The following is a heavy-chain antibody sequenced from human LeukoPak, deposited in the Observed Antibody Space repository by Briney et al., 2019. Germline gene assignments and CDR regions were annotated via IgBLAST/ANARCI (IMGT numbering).Heavy chain of an antibody. Sequence: SETLSLTCTVSGSSIISASYYWGWIRQSPGGGLEWLGSIYYVGQTDYKSSLKSRLTMSVDTSKNQFSLKLSSVTAADTAVYYCARDSEVGQQLVGNWFDPWGQGTLVTVSS. J-gene: IGHJ5*02. CDR2: IYYVGQT. CDR1: GSSIISASYY. V-gene: IGHV4-39*07. CDR3: ARDSEVGQQLVGNWFDP. D-gene: IGHD6-13*01.